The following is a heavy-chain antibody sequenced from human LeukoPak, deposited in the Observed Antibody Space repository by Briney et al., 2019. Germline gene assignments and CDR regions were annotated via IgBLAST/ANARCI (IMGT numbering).Heavy chain of an antibody. Sequence: GGSLRLSCAASGFTFSSYAMSWVRQAPGKGLEWVSVIRGSGGSTYYADSVKGRFTISRDNSKNTLYLQMNSLRAEDTAVYYCAKASGQLVPNSFFDYWGQGTLVTVSS. CDR2: IRGSGGST. CDR3: AKASGQLVPNSFFDY. J-gene: IGHJ4*02. CDR1: GFTFSSYA. D-gene: IGHD6-6*01. V-gene: IGHV3-23*01.